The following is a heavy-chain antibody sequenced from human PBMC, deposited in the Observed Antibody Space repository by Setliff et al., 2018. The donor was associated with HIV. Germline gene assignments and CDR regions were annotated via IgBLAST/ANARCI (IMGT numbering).Heavy chain of an antibody. CDR3: ARAWFYDSRGYYIHDAFDI. CDR2: INAGNGNT. CDR1: GYIFTNYA. J-gene: IGHJ3*02. V-gene: IGHV1-3*03. D-gene: IGHD3-22*01. Sequence: GASVKVSCKASGYIFTNYAIHWVRQAPGQRLEWMGWINAGNGNTKYSQEFQGRVTIARDTSASTAYMELSSLRSEDMAIYYCARAWFYDSRGYYIHDAFDIWGQGTMVTVSS.